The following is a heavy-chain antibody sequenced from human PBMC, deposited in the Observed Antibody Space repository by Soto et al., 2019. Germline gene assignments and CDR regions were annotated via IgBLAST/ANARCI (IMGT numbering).Heavy chain of an antibody. D-gene: IGHD6-19*01. J-gene: IGHJ5*01. CDR1: GGTFSSYA. CDR2: IIPIFGTA. V-gene: IGHV1-69*13. CDR3: AVKYEEQWMFQT. Sequence: SVKVSCKASGGTFSSYAISWVRQAPGQGLEWMGGIIPIFGTANYAQKFQGRVTITADESTSTAYMELSSLRSEDTAVYYCAVKYEEQWMFQTWGHGTLVTVSS.